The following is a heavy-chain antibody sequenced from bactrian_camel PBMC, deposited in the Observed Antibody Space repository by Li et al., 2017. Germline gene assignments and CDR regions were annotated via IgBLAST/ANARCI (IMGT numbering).Heavy chain of an antibody. D-gene: IGHD3*01. CDR1: GTFTVPLR. CDR2: LPTFGAA. Sequence: HVQLVESGGDSVQAGGSLRLSCVVTGTFTVPLRMGWYRQGPGQEREGVAALPTFGAAAYAESVKGRFTISKDNAKNMVYLQVNSLKAEDTAMYYCAAGWSFGVGTLLRRHYNYWGQGTQVTVS. J-gene: IGHJ4*01. CDR3: AAGWSFGVGTLLRRHYNY. V-gene: IGHV3S53*01.